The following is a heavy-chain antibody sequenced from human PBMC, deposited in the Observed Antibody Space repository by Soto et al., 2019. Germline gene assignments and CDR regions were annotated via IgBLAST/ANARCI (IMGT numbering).Heavy chain of an antibody. Sequence: GGSLRLSCAASGFTFSSYAMSWVRQAPGKGLEWVSAISGSGGSTYYADSVKGRFTISRDNSKNTLYLQMNSLRAKDPAVYYCAKAFYSNLSPGYYYYGMDVWGQGTTVTVSS. CDR3: AKAFYSNLSPGYYYYGMDV. D-gene: IGHD4-4*01. CDR1: GFTFSSYA. CDR2: ISGSGGST. J-gene: IGHJ6*02. V-gene: IGHV3-23*01.